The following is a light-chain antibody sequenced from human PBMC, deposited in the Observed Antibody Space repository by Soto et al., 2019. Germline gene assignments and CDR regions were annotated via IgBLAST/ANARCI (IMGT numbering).Light chain of an antibody. CDR3: QQRSNWSIT. V-gene: IGKV1-33*01. CDR1: QDISNY. CDR2: DAS. J-gene: IGKJ3*01. Sequence: DIQMTQSPSSLSASVVDRVTITCQASQDISNYLNWYQQKPGKAPKLLIYDASSLESGVPSRFSGSGSGTDFTLTISSLQPEDFAVYYCQQRSNWSITFGPGTKVDNK.